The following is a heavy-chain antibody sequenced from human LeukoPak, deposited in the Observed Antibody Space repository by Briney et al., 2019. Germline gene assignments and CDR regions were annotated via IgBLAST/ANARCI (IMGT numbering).Heavy chain of an antibody. CDR2: ISDDTYTI. CDR1: GFTFSSHS. CDR3: SRHQRASQYYFDY. Sequence: PGGSLRLSCAASGFTFSSHSMSWVRQAPGRGLEWVSFISDDTYTIYYADSVRGRFTVSRDNAKNSLFLQVNSLRAEDTAAYYCSRHQRASQYYFDYWGQGTLLAVSS. J-gene: IGHJ4*02. V-gene: IGHV3-48*01.